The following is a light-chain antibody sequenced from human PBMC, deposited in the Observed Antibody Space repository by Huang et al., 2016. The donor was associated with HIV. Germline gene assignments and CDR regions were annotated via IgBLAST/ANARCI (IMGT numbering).Light chain of an antibody. J-gene: IGKJ2*03. CDR3: QQYNKWPSYS. Sequence: EIVMTQSPATLSVSPGERATLSCRTSQSINNNLAWCQQKPGQTPRLLIYGASTSVTGIPPRFSGSGSGAEFTLTISSLQSEDFAVYFCQQYNKWPSYSFGQGTKLEIK. V-gene: IGKV3-15*01. CDR2: GAS. CDR1: QSINNN.